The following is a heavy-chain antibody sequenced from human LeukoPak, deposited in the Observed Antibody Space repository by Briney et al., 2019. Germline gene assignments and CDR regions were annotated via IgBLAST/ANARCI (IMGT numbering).Heavy chain of an antibody. CDR3: AKERWSNYDSSGYIDY. D-gene: IGHD3-22*01. CDR1: GYTFTSYD. V-gene: IGHV1-8*01. CDR2: MNPNSGNT. Sequence: ASVKVSCKASGYTFTSYDINWVRQATGQGLEWMGWMNPNSGNTGYAQKFQGRVTMTRDTSISTAYMELSSLTSEDTAVYYCAKERWSNYDSSGYIDYWGQGTLVTVSS. J-gene: IGHJ4*02.